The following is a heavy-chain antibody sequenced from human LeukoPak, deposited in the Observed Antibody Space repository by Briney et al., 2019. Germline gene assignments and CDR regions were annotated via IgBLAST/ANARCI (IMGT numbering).Heavy chain of an antibody. CDR3: ARHIAEAAKAPFDY. J-gene: IGHJ4*02. V-gene: IGHV4-39*01. D-gene: IGHD6-13*01. Sequence: SETLSLTCTVSGGSISSSSYYWGWIRQPPGKGLEWIGSIYYSGSTYYNPSLKSRVTISVDTSKNQFSLKLSSVTAADTAVYYCARHIAEAAKAPFDYWGQGTLVTVSS. CDR2: IYYSGST. CDR1: GGSISSSSYY.